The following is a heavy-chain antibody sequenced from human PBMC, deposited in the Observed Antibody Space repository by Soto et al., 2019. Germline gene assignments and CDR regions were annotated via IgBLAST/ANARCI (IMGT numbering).Heavy chain of an antibody. CDR1: GGSFSGYY. D-gene: IGHD3-9*01. J-gene: IGHJ5*02. CDR3: ARIYFDWLLSRRSLFDP. CDR2: INHSGST. V-gene: IGHV4-34*01. Sequence: QVQLQQWGAGLLKPSETLSLTCAVYGGSFSGYYWSWIRQPPGKGREWIGEINHSGSTNYNPSLRSRVTISVDTSKNQFSLKLSSVTAATTAVYYCARIYFDWLLSRRSLFDPWGQGTLVTVSS.